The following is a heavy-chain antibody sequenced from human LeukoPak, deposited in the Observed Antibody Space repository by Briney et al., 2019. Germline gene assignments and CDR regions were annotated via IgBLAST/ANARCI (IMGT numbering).Heavy chain of an antibody. CDR3: ARDLIWAMTTVNTGDY. CDR1: GYTFTGYY. CDR2: INPNSGGT. Sequence: ASVKVSCKASGYTFTGYYMHWVRQAPGQGLEWMGWINPNSGGTNYAQKFQGRVTMTRDTSISTAYMELSRLRSDDTAVYYCARDLIWAMTTVNTGDYWGQGTLVTVSS. J-gene: IGHJ4*02. D-gene: IGHD4-17*01. V-gene: IGHV1-2*02.